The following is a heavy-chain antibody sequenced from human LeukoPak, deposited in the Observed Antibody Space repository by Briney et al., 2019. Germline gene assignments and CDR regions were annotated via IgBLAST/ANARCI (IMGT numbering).Heavy chain of an antibody. D-gene: IGHD1-26*01. Sequence: GASVKVSCKASGYTFTGYYMHWVRQAPGQGLEWMGWINPKSGGTKYAQKFQGRVNVTRDMSINTAYVELSRLRSDDTAVYYCARSRFSLLGATTFDDWGQGSLVTVSA. CDR1: GYTFTGYY. J-gene: IGHJ4*02. CDR2: INPKSGGT. V-gene: IGHV1-2*02. CDR3: ARSRFSLLGATTFDD.